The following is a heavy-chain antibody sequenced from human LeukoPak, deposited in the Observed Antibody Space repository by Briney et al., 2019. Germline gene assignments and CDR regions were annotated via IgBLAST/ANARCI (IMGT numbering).Heavy chain of an antibody. CDR2: IYYSGST. Sequence: SETLSLTCTVSGGSISSSSYYWGWLRPPTGKGLEWIGSIYYSGSTNYNPSLNSRVTISVDTSKNQFSLKLSSVTAADTAVYYCARDLAGSPYYNYGMDVWGQGTTVTVSS. V-gene: IGHV4-39*07. D-gene: IGHD3-16*01. CDR3: ARDLAGSPYYNYGMDV. J-gene: IGHJ6*02. CDR1: GGSISSSSYY.